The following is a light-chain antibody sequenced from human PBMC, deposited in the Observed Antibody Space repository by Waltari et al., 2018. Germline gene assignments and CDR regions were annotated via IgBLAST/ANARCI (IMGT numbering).Light chain of an antibody. J-gene: IGKJ3*01. CDR1: QSVLYNSKNKNH. Sequence: DIVMTQSPDWLAVSLGERATINCKSSQSVLYNSKNKNHLTWYQQKPGQPPKLLIYWAATRESGVPDRFSGSGSGTDFTLTISSLQAEDVAVYYCQQYSSPPFTFGPGTKVDI. CDR3: QQYSSPPFT. CDR2: WAA. V-gene: IGKV4-1*01.